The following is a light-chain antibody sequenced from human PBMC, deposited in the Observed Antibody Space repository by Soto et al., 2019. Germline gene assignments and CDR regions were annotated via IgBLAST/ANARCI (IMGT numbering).Light chain of an antibody. CDR2: EVS. V-gene: IGLV2-23*02. CDR3: CSYEYSKSPYV. J-gene: IGLJ1*01. CDR1: SSDVGSYNL. Sequence: QSVLTQPASVSGSPGQSITISCTGTSSDVGSYNLVSWYQHHPGKAPKLLIYEVSKRPSGVSNRFSASKSGNTASLTISGLKAEDGADYYCCSYEYSKSPYVFGPGTKVTAL.